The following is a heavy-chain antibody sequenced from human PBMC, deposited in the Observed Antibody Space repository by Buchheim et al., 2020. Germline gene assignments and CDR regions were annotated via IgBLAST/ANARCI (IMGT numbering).Heavy chain of an antibody. D-gene: IGHD3-10*01. CDR2: IWYDGSNK. CDR3: ARVRFGYYYGSGSYPYGMDV. J-gene: IGHJ6*02. CDR1: GFTFSSYG. V-gene: IGHV3-33*01. Sequence: QVQLVESGGGVVQPGRSLRLSCAASGFTFSSYGMHWVRQAPGKGLEWVAVIWYDGSNKYYADSVKGRLTISRDNSQNTLYLKMNSLRAEDTAVYYCARVRFGYYYGSGSYPYGMDVWGQGTT.